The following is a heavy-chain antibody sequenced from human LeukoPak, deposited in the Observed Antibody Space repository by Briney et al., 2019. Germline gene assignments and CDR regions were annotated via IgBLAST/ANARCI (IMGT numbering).Heavy chain of an antibody. CDR2: VNHSGST. CDR3: ARDREDY. CDR1: GGSFSGYY. D-gene: IGHD5-24*01. J-gene: IGHJ4*02. V-gene: IGHV4-34*01. Sequence: SETLSLTCAVSGGSFSGYYWSWIRQPPGKGLEWIGEVNHSGSTNYNPPLKSRVTISVDTSKNQFSLKLSSVTAADTAVYYCARDREDYWGQGTLVTVSS.